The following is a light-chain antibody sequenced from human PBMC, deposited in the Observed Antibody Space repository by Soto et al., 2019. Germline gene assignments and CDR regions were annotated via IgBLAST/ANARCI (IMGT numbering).Light chain of an antibody. J-gene: IGKJ1*01. CDR3: QQYYSYPRT. CDR1: QGISSY. Sequence: AIRMTQSPSSFSASTGDRVTITCRASQGISSYLAWYQQKPGKAPKLLIYAASTLQSGVPSRFSGSGSGTDFTLTISCLQSEEFATYYCQQYYSYPRTVGQGTKVEIK. CDR2: AAS. V-gene: IGKV1-8*01.